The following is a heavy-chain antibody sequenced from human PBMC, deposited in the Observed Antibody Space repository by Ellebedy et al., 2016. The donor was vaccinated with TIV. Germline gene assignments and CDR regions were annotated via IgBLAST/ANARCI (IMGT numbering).Heavy chain of an antibody. CDR1: GFTFSSYA. Sequence: GESLKISXAASGFTFSSYAMSWVRQAPGKGLEWVSAISGSASSTYYADSVKGRFTISRDNSKNTLYLQMNSLRAEDTAVYYCAKRGSLGELSLHNWYFDLWGRGTLVTVSS. CDR2: ISGSASST. D-gene: IGHD3-16*02. V-gene: IGHV3-23*01. CDR3: AKRGSLGELSLHNWYFDL. J-gene: IGHJ2*01.